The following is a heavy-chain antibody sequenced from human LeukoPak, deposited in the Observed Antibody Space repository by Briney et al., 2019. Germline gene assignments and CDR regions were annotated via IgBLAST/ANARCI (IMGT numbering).Heavy chain of an antibody. Sequence: GGSLRLSCAASGFTVSSTYMSWVRQAPGKGLEWVSIIYSAGSTYYADSVKGRFTISRDNAKNSLYLQMNSLRAEDTAVYYCARVGDYDFWRDDAFDIWGQGTMVTVSS. CDR1: GFTVSSTY. V-gene: IGHV3-53*01. J-gene: IGHJ3*02. D-gene: IGHD3-3*01. CDR3: ARVGDYDFWRDDAFDI. CDR2: IYSAGST.